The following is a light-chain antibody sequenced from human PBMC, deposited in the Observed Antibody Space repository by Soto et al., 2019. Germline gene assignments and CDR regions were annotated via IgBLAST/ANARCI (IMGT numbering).Light chain of an antibody. CDR2: DVS. J-gene: IGLJ3*02. V-gene: IGLV2-11*01. Sequence: QSALTQPRSVSGSPGQSVTIPCTGTSSDVGGYNYVSWYQQHPGKAPKLMIYDVSKRPSGVPDRFSGSKSGNTASLTISGLQAEDEADYYCCSYAGIWVFGGGTKVTVL. CDR1: SSDVGGYNY. CDR3: CSYAGIWV.